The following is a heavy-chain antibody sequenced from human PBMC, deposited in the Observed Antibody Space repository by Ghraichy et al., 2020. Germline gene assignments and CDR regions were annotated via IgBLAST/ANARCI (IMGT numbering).Heavy chain of an antibody. V-gene: IGHV3-74*01. D-gene: IGHD1-1*01. CDR3: ARVLHNWNDCLDS. CDR1: GFTFSTYW. Sequence: GESLNISCAASGFTFSTYWMHWVRQAPGKGLGWVSRIADDGTGTSYADSVKGRFTISRDNAKNTLYLQMNTLRAEDSAVYYCARVLHNWNDCLDSWGQGTLFTVSS. J-gene: IGHJ4*02. CDR2: IADDGTGT.